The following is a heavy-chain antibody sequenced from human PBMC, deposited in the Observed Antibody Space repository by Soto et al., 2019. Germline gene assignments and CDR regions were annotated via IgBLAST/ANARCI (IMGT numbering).Heavy chain of an antibody. CDR1: GGSFSGYY. V-gene: IGHV4-34*01. Sequence: SETLSLTCAVYGGSFSGYYWSWIRQPPGKGLEWIGEINHSGSTNYNPSLKSRVTISVDTSKNQFSLKLSSVTAADTAVYYCASRNRGSSSEGGYYYYGMDVWGQGTTVTVSS. J-gene: IGHJ6*02. CDR3: ASRNRGSSSEGGYYYYGMDV. D-gene: IGHD6-6*01. CDR2: INHSGST.